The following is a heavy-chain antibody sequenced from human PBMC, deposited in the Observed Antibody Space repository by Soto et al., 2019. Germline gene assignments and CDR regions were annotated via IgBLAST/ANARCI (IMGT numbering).Heavy chain of an antibody. J-gene: IGHJ4*02. CDR3: ARGYSSSWYTNHTFDY. Sequence: SETLSLTCAVYGGSSSGYYWSWIRQPPGKGLEWIGEINHSGSTNYNPSLKSRVTISVDTSKNQFSLKLSSVTAADTAVYYCARGYSSSWYTNHTFDYRGQGTLVTVSS. D-gene: IGHD6-13*01. V-gene: IGHV4-34*01. CDR1: GGSSSGYY. CDR2: INHSGST.